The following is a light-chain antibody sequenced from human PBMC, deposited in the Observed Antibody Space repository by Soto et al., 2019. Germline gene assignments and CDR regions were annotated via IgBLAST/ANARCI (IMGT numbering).Light chain of an antibody. V-gene: IGLV3-25*03. CDR3: QSADSGGTYKV. CDR1: ALPRHY. Sequence: SYELTQSPSVSVSPGQTARITCSGDALPRHYAFWYQQKPGQAPVLVIYQDSERPSGIPERFSGSSSGTTVTLTISGVQAEDEAQYYCQSADSGGTYKVFDGGTKLTVL. CDR2: QDS. J-gene: IGLJ2*01.